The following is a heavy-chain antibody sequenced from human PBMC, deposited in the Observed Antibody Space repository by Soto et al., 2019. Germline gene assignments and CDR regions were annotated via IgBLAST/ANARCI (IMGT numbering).Heavy chain of an antibody. CDR1: GGTFSSYT. CDR2: IIPILGIA. Sequence: QVQLVQSGAEVKKPGSSVKVSCKASGGTFSSYTISWVRQAPGQGLEWMGRIIPILGIANYAQKFQGRVTLTVDKSTITAYTEVISLRSEDTAVYYCAAHYCSSTDCQDYYYYYMDVWGKGTTVTVSS. D-gene: IGHD2-2*01. V-gene: IGHV1-69*02. CDR3: AAHYCSSTDCQDYYYYYMDV. J-gene: IGHJ6*03.